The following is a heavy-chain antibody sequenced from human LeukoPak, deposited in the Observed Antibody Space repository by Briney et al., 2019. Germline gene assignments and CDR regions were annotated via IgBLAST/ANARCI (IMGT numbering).Heavy chain of an antibody. CDR2: IFHTGST. Sequence: SETLSLTCTVSGDSISSGNYWGWIRQPPGKGLEWIGSIFHTGSTYFNLSLKSRVTISVDTSKNQFSLRLSSVTAADTAVYYCARRSWGSDLDYWGQGTLVTVSS. D-gene: IGHD7-27*01. CDR1: GDSISSGNY. CDR3: ARRSWGSDLDY. V-gene: IGHV4-38-2*02. J-gene: IGHJ4*02.